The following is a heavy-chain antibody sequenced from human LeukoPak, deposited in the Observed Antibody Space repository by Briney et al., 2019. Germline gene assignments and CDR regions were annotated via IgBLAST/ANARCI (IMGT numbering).Heavy chain of an antibody. CDR1: GYTLTELS. CDR3: AIVWAAAAAFDY. CDR2: FDPEDGET. D-gene: IGHD6-13*01. V-gene: IGHV1-24*01. J-gene: IGHJ4*02. Sequence: ASVKVSCKVSGYTLTELSMHWVRQAPGKGLEWMGGFDPEDGETIYAQKFQGRVTMTEDTSTDTAYMKLSSLRSEDTAVYYCAIVWAAAAAFDYWGQGTLVTVSS.